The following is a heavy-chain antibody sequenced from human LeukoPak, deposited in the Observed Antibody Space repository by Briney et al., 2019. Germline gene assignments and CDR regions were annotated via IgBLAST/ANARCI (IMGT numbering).Heavy chain of an antibody. CDR2: SYISGST. CDR3: AGSRYYDILTGSPHDAFDI. D-gene: IGHD3-9*01. CDR1: GGSISSYY. V-gene: IGHV4-4*07. J-gene: IGHJ3*02. Sequence: SETLSLACTVSGGSISSYYWSWIRQPAGKGLEWIGRSYISGSTNYNPSLKSRVTMSVDTSKNQFSLKLSSVTAADTAVYYCAGSRYYDILTGSPHDAFDIWGQGTMVTVSS.